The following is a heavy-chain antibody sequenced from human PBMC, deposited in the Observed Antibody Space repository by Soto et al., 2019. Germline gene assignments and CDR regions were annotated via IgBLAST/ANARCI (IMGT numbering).Heavy chain of an antibody. V-gene: IGHV1-69*02. Sequence: GASVKVSCKASGGTFSSYTISWVRQAPGQGLEWMGRIIPILGIANYAQKFQGRVTITADKSTSTAYMELSSLRSEDTAVYYCARVGPDILTGYYIEYYFDYWGQGTLVTVSS. J-gene: IGHJ4*02. CDR2: IIPILGIA. CDR3: ARVGPDILTGYYIEYYFDY. D-gene: IGHD3-9*01. CDR1: GGTFSSYT.